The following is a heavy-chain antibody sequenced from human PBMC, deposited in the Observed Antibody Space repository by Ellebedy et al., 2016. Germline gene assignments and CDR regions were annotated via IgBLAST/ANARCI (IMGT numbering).Heavy chain of an antibody. D-gene: IGHD1-14*01. J-gene: IGHJ4*02. CDR2: IYAGGTI. Sequence: GGSLRLSCAASGFTVSSNYMSWVRQAPGKGLEWVSVIYAGGTIYYADSVKGRFTISRDNSKNTLYLQMNSLTVEDTAVYYCAKGNAIPGPEPLDFWGQGTLVTVSS. CDR1: GFTVSSNY. V-gene: IGHV3-66*01. CDR3: AKGNAIPGPEPLDF.